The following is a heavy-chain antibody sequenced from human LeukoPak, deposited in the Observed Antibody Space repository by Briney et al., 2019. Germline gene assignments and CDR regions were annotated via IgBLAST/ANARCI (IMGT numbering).Heavy chain of an antibody. CDR2: IYYGGTT. J-gene: IGHJ4*02. CDR3: ARGVYIAAAQYGY. Sequence: PSETLSLTCTVSGGPISSYYWSWIRQPPGKGLEWIGYIYYGGTTNYNPSLKSRVTISVDTSKNQFSLKLSSVTAADTAVYYCARGVYIAAAQYGYWGQGTLVTVSS. D-gene: IGHD6-13*01. V-gene: IGHV4-59*01. CDR1: GGPISSYY.